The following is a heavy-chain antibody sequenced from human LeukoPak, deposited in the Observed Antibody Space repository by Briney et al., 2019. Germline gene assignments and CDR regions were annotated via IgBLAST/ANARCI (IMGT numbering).Heavy chain of an antibody. V-gene: IGHV3-23*01. CDR3: AKTLGYCTTTSCFPYYGMDV. D-gene: IGHD2-2*01. CDR2: ISGSGVST. CDR1: GFAFSSYA. Sequence: GSLRLSCAASGFAFSSYAMSWVRQAPGMGLEWVSAISGSGVSTYYSDSVKGRFTISRDNSKNTLYLQMNNLRAEDTAVYYCAKTLGYCTTTSCFPYYGMDVWGKGTTVTVSS. J-gene: IGHJ6*04.